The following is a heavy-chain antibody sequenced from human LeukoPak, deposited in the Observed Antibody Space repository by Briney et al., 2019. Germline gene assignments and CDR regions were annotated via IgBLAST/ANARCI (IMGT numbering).Heavy chain of an antibody. CDR2: INTNTGNP. CDR1: GYILTELS. V-gene: IGHV7-4-1*02. D-gene: IGHD3-10*01. CDR3: ARGSIGAPHHFDY. J-gene: IGHJ4*02. Sequence: ASVKVSCKVSGYILTELSIHWVRQAPGQGLEWMGWINTNTGNPTYAQGFTGRFVFSLDTSVSTAYLQISSLKAEDTAVYYCARGSIGAPHHFDYWGQGTLVTVSS.